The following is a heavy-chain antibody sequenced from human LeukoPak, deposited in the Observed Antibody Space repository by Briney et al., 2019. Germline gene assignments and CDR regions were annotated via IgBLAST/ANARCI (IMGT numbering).Heavy chain of an antibody. V-gene: IGHV4-34*01. D-gene: IGHD3-9*01. J-gene: IGHJ6*03. CDR1: GGSFSGYY. Sequence: SETLSLTCAVYGGSFSGYYWSWIRQPPGKGLEWIGEINQSGSTNYNPSLKSRVTISVDTSKNQFSLKLSSVTAADTAVYYCARAISPVYYYYYMDVWGKGTTVTISS. CDR3: ARAISPVYYYYYMDV. CDR2: INQSGST.